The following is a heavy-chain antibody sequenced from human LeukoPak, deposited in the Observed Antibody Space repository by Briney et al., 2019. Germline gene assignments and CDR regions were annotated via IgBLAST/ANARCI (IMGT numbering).Heavy chain of an antibody. CDR2: INPNSGGT. CDR3: ARDSGIAVAGIYYFDY. J-gene: IGHJ4*02. Sequence: GASVKVSCKASGYTFTGYYMHCVRQAPGQGLEWMGWINPNSGGTNYAQKFQGWVTMTRYTSISTAYMELSRLRSDDTAVYYCARDSGIAVAGIYYFDYWGQGTLVTVSS. CDR1: GYTFTGYY. D-gene: IGHD6-19*01. V-gene: IGHV1-2*04.